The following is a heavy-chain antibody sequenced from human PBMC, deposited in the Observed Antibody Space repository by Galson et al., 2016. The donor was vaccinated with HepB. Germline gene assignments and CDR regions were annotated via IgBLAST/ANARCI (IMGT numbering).Heavy chain of an antibody. J-gene: IGHJ5*02. D-gene: IGHD3-16*01. CDR2: IDGRDDTT. CDR3: AKGGDYDH. Sequence: SLRLSCAASGFTFSSSSMSWVRQAPGKGLEWVAAIDGRDDTTYYADSVKGHFSISRDSSKNTLYLQMNTLRVEDTAVYYCAKGGDYDHWGQGTLVTVSS. V-gene: IGHV3-23*01. CDR1: GFTFSSSS.